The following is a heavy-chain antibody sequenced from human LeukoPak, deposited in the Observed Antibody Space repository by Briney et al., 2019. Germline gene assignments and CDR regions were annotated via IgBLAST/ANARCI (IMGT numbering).Heavy chain of an antibody. CDR2: INQDGSEK. Sequence: PGGSLRLSCAASGLTFSSYWMSWVRQAPGKGLEWVANINQDGSEKYYVDSVKGRFTLSRDSAKNSLYLQMNSLRAEDTAVYYCARVTSGLDYWGQGTLVTVSS. CDR1: GLTFSSYW. V-gene: IGHV3-7*01. J-gene: IGHJ4*02. CDR3: ARVTSGLDY.